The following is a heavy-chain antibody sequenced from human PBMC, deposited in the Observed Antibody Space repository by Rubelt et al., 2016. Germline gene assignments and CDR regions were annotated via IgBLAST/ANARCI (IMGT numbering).Heavy chain of an antibody. CDR1: ARSFSGYY. V-gene: IGHV4-34*01. Sequence: QVQLQQWGAGVLKPSETLSLTCSVNARSFSGYYWTWIRQPPGKGLEWIGEINHSGTTSYNPSLKSRVTVSLHTSKSQFSPNLSSLTAADTAVYFCARVSRGSRDSGFDYWGLGTLVSVSP. CDR3: ARVSRGSRDSGFDY. D-gene: IGHD5/OR15-5a*01. J-gene: IGHJ4*02. CDR2: INHSGTT.